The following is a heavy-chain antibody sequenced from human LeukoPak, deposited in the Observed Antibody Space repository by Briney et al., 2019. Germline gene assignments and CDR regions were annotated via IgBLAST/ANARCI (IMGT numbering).Heavy chain of an antibody. Sequence: PSETLSLTCAVYGGSFSGYYWSWIRQPPGKGLEWIGEINHSGSTNYNPSLKSRVTISVDTSKNQLSVTLSSVPAADTAVYYCARLGYCSSTSCWGYYYYMDVWGKGTTVTVSS. V-gene: IGHV4-34*01. D-gene: IGHD2-2*01. CDR2: INHSGST. J-gene: IGHJ6*03. CDR1: GGSFSGYY. CDR3: ARLGYCSSTSCWGYYYYMDV.